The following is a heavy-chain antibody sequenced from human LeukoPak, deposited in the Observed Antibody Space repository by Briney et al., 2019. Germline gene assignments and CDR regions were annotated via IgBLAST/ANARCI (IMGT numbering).Heavy chain of an antibody. D-gene: IGHD3-16*01. CDR2: IGTAGDT. CDR1: GFTFSSYD. Sequence: GSLRLSCAASGFTFSSYDMHWVRQATGKGLEWVSAIGTAGDTYYPGSVKGRFTISRENAKNSLYLQMNSLRAGDTAVYYCAREGKRWFGGRRAFDIWGQGTMVTVSS. J-gene: IGHJ3*02. CDR3: AREGKRWFGGRRAFDI. V-gene: IGHV3-13*01.